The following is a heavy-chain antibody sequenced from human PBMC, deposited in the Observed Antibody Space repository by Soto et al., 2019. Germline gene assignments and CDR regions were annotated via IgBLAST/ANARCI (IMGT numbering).Heavy chain of an antibody. V-gene: IGHV3-30-3*01. Sequence: QVQLVESGGGVVQPGRSLRLSCAASGFTFSSYAMHWVRQAPGKGLEWVAVISYDGSNKYYADSVKGRFTISRDNSKNTLYLQVNSLRAEDTAVYYCARDPAYCGGDCLSWNWYFDLWGRGTLVTVSS. J-gene: IGHJ2*01. D-gene: IGHD2-21*02. CDR1: GFTFSSYA. CDR3: ARDPAYCGGDCLSWNWYFDL. CDR2: ISYDGSNK.